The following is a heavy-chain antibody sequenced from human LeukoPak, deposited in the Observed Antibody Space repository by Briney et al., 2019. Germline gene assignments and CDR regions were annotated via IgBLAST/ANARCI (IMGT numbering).Heavy chain of an antibody. V-gene: IGHV1-18*04. CDR1: GYTFTSYG. CDR3: ARDVDIVVVPAAMEDDAFDI. D-gene: IGHD2-2*01. J-gene: IGHJ3*02. CDR2: ISAYNGNT. Sequence: ASVKVSCTASGYTFTSYGISWVRQAPGQGLEWMGWISAYNGNTNYAQKLQGRVTMTTDTSTSTAYMELRSLRSDDTAVYYCARDVDIVVVPAAMEDDAFDIWGQGTMVTVSS.